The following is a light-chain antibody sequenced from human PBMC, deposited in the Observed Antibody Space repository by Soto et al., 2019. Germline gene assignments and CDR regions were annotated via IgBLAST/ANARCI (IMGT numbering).Light chain of an antibody. V-gene: IGLV2-8*01. J-gene: IGLJ3*02. CDR2: EVT. CDR3: TSYVGNDIWV. CDR1: SRDVGAYNY. Sequence: QSALTQPPSASGSPGQSVTISCTGTSRDVGAYNYVSWYPQYPGKAPKLMIYEVTKRPSGVPDRFSGSKSGNTASLTVSGLQSEDEADYYCTSYVGNDIWVFGGGTKVTVL.